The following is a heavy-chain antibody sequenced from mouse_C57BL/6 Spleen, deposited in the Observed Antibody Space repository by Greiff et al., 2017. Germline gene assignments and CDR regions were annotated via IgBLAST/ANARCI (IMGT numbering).Heavy chain of an antibody. Sequence: VKLVESGAELVRPGASVTLSCKASGYTFTDYEMHWVKQTPVHGLEWIGAIDPDTGGTAYNQKFKGKAILTADKSSSTAYMELRSLTSEDSAVYYCTRRGLGRFDYWGQGTTLTVAS. CDR3: TRRGLGRFDY. D-gene: IGHD4-1*01. V-gene: IGHV1-15*01. CDR1: GYTFTDYE. J-gene: IGHJ2*01. CDR2: IDPDTGGT.